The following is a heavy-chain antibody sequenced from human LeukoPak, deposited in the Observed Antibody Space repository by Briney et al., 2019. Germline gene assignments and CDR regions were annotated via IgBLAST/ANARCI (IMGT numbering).Heavy chain of an antibody. CDR3: ARGRYYGSGSSIPNWFDP. J-gene: IGHJ5*02. CDR1: GFTFSSYE. D-gene: IGHD3-10*01. V-gene: IGHV3-48*03. CDR2: ISSSGSTI. Sequence: GESLRLSCAASGFTFSSYEMNWVRQAPGKGLEWVSYISSSGSTIYYADSVKGRFTISRDNAKNSLYLQMNSLRAEDTAVYYCARGRYYGSGSSIPNWFDPWGQGTLVTVSS.